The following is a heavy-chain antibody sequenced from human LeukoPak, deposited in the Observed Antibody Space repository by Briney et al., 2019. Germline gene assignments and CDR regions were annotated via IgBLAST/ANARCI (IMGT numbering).Heavy chain of an antibody. D-gene: IGHD2-2*01. Sequence: GGSLRLSCAASGFTFSSYGMHWVRQAPGKGLEWVAFIRYDGSNKYYADSVKGRFTISRDNSKNTLYLQMNSLRAEDTAVYYCAKEAQDQLLSRYYYYYYMDVWGKGTTVTASS. V-gene: IGHV3-30*02. CDR3: AKEAQDQLLSRYYYYYYMDV. CDR1: GFTFSSYG. CDR2: IRYDGSNK. J-gene: IGHJ6*03.